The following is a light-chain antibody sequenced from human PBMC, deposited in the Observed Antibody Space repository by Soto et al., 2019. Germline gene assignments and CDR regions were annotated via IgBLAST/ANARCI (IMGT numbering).Light chain of an antibody. V-gene: IGKV3-20*01. CDR3: QQFDTSPYT. J-gene: IGKJ2*01. CDR2: GAS. Sequence: VLTQSPGTLSLSPWERATLSCRASQSVSRYLVWYQQKPGQAPRLLIYGASSRASGIPDRFSGSGSGTDFTITIKRLGPEDSAVYYCQQFDTSPYTFGQGTKLEIK. CDR1: QSVSRY.